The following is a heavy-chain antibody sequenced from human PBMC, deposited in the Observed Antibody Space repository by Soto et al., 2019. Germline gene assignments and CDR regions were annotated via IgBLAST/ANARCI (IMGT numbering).Heavy chain of an antibody. D-gene: IGHD3-22*01. CDR2: IIPIFGTA. CDR3: ARGPLIVVVMEANWFDP. J-gene: IGHJ5*02. CDR1: GGTLSSYA. V-gene: IGHV1-69*01. Sequence: QVQLVQSGAEVKKPGSSVKVSCKASGGTLSSYAISWVRQAPGQGLEWMGGIIPIFGTANYAQKFQGRVTITADESTSTAYMELSSLRFEDTAVYYCARGPLIVVVMEANWFDPWGQGTLVTVSS.